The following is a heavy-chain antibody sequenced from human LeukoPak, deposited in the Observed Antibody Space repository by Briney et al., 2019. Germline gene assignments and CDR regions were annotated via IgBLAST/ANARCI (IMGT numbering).Heavy chain of an antibody. CDR3: ARDLRGWYNYGMDV. V-gene: IGHV7-4-1*02. CDR2: INTNTRNP. J-gene: IGHJ6*02. D-gene: IGHD3-10*01. Sequence: GASVKVSCKASGYTFTKYAMNWVRQAPGQGLEWMGWINTNTRNPTYAQGFTGQVVFSLDTSVSTAYLQINSLKAEDTAVYYCARDLRGWYNYGMDVWGQGTTVTVSS. CDR1: GYTFTKYA.